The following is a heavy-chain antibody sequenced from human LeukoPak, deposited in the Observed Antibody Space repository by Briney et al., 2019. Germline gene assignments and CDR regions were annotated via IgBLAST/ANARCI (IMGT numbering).Heavy chain of an antibody. CDR3: ARGIWNYKGKWFDP. J-gene: IGHJ5*02. CDR2: ISSSSTTI. Sequence: GGSLRLSCAASGFTSGTSIMIWDRQTPGKGLEWISYISSSSTTIYYADSVKGRFTISRDNAKNSLYLQMSSLRAEDTAVYFCARGIWNYKGKWFDPWGQGTLVTVSS. V-gene: IGHV3-48*04. CDR1: GFTSGTSI. D-gene: IGHD1-7*01.